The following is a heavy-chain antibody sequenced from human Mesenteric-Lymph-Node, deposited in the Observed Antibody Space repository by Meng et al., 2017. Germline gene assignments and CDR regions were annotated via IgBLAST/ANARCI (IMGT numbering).Heavy chain of an antibody. CDR2: IYYSGST. Sequence: VQLQESRPGLVKPSQTLSLTCTVSGGFISSGGYYWSWIRQHPGKGLEWIGYIYYSGSTYSNASLKSRVTISIDRSKNQFSLKLSSVTAADTAVYYCARDRKHYGERGWFDPWGQGTLVTVSS. V-gene: IGHV4-30-4*08. CDR3: ARDRKHYGERGWFDP. J-gene: IGHJ5*02. D-gene: IGHD4-17*01. CDR1: GGFISSGGYY.